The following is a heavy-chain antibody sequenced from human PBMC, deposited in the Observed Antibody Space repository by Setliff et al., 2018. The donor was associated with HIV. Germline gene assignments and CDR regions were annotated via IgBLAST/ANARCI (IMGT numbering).Heavy chain of an antibody. D-gene: IGHD4-17*01. J-gene: IGHJ4*02. CDR1: GDSISGYS. CDR3: AGDYAGSGRPFDY. Sequence: SETLSLTCTVSGDSISGYSWNWIRQSPGGGLEWIGFIFSSGGTDYNPSRKSRVTISKDTSKNQLSLKLTSVTAADTAVYFWAGDYAGSGRPFDYWGQGTLVTVSS. CDR2: IFSSGGT. V-gene: IGHV4-4*09.